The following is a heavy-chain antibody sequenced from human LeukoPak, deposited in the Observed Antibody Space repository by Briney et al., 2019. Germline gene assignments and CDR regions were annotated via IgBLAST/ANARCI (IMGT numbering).Heavy chain of an antibody. CDR1: GFTFSSYW. Sequence: GGSLRLSCAASGFTFSSYWMHWVRQAPGKGMVWVSRINSDGSSTSYADSVKGRFTISRDNAKNTLYLQMNSLRAEDTAVYYCARVVSGFNWFDPWGQGTLVTVSS. J-gene: IGHJ5*02. CDR2: INSDGSST. V-gene: IGHV3-74*01. CDR3: ARVVSGFNWFDP. D-gene: IGHD5-12*01.